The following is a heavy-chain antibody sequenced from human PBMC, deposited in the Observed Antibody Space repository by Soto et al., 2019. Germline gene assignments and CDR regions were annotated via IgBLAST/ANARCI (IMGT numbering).Heavy chain of an antibody. Sequence: SETLSLTCTVSGGSISSYYWSWIRQPPGKGLEWIGYIYYSGSTNYNPSLKSRVTISVDTSKNQFSLKLSSVTAADTAVYYCARVIGPVTTVRDFDYWGQGTLVTVSS. CDR2: IYYSGST. CDR1: GGSISSYY. D-gene: IGHD4-4*01. CDR3: ARVIGPVTTVRDFDY. J-gene: IGHJ4*02. V-gene: IGHV4-59*01.